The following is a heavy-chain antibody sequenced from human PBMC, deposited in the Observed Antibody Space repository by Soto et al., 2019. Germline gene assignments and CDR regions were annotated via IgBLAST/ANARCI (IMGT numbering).Heavy chain of an antibody. V-gene: IGHV3-7*05. CDR3: ARDVSPGSSSLYLDAFDI. Sequence: EVQLAESGGDLVQPGGSLRLSCAASGFTLSAYWMTWVRQAPGKGLEWVANINRDGSKKSYLDSVRGRFTISRDNVGNSLYLQMDSLRADDTALYYCARDVSPGSSSLYLDAFDIWGQGKMVTGSS. CDR2: INRDGSKK. CDR1: GFTLSAYW. J-gene: IGHJ3*02. D-gene: IGHD6-13*01.